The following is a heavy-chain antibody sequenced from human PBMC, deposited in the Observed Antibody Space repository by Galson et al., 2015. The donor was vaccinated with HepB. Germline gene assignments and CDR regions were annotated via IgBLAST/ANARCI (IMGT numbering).Heavy chain of an antibody. Sequence: SVKVSCKASGGTFSSYTISWVRQAPGQGLEWMGRIIPILGIANYAQKFQGRVTITADKSTSTAYMELSSLRSEDTAVYYCATHRGTMVRGDLYWYFDLWGRGTLVTVSS. CDR3: ATHRGTMVRGDLYWYFDL. CDR2: IIPILGIA. J-gene: IGHJ2*01. CDR1: GGTFSSYT. D-gene: IGHD3-10*01. V-gene: IGHV1-69*02.